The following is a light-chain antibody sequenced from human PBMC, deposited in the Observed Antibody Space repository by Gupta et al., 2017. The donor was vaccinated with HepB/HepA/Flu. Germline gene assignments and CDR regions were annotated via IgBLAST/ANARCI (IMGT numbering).Light chain of an antibody. CDR2: EVS. J-gene: IGLJ1*01. V-gene: IGLV2-23*02. Sequence: QSALTQPASVSGSPGQSITIPCTGTSSDIGSYNLVSWYQQYPGKAPKLMLYEVSKWPSGVSNRFSGSKFGNTASLTISGLQAEDESDYYCCAYAGSGTYVFGPGTKVTVL. CDR3: CAYAGSGTYV. CDR1: SSDIGSYNL.